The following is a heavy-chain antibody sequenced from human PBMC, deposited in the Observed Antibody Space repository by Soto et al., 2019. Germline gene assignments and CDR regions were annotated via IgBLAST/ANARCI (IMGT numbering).Heavy chain of an antibody. CDR3: AKDVGDYNNYPYNWFDP. Sequence: GGSLRLSCAASGFTFSSYAMTWVRQAPEKGLEWVSAISGSGAYTFYADSVKGRFTISRDNSENTLYLQMNSLRAEDTAVYYCAKDVGDYNNYPYNWFDPWGQGTLVTVSS. CDR2: ISGSGAYT. V-gene: IGHV3-23*01. J-gene: IGHJ5*02. CDR1: GFTFSSYA. D-gene: IGHD4-4*01.